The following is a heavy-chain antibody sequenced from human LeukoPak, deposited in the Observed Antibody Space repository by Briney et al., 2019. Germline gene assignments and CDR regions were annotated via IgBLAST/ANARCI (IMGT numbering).Heavy chain of an antibody. D-gene: IGHD2-15*01. Sequence: GGSLRLSCAASGFTFGRDWMHWVRQVPGKGLVWVSRIDSDDGSTSYADSARGRFTISRDNAKKTLYLQMNSLRVEDTAVYYCLVILTEPTSPSPDGLDIWGQGTMVTVSS. CDR3: LVILTEPTSPSPDGLDI. J-gene: IGHJ3*02. V-gene: IGHV3-74*01. CDR1: GFTFGRDW. CDR2: IDSDDGST.